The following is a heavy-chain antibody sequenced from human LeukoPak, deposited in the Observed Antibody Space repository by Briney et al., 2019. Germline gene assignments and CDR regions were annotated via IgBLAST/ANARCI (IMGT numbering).Heavy chain of an antibody. CDR1: GYTFTSYD. V-gene: IGHV1-8*01. D-gene: IGHD6-13*01. Sequence: ASVRVSCKASGYTFTSYDINWVRQATGQGLEWMGWMNPNSGNTGYAQKFQGRVTMTRNTSISTAYMELSSLRSEDTAVYYCARGGTAAVDYYYYYMDVWGKGTTVTISS. J-gene: IGHJ6*03. CDR3: ARGGTAAVDYYYYYMDV. CDR2: MNPNSGNT.